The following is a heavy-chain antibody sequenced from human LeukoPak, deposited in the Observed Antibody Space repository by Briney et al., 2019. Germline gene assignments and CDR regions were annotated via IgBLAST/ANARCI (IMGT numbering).Heavy chain of an antibody. V-gene: IGHV3-74*01. J-gene: IGHJ4*02. D-gene: IGHD1-26*01. Sequence: GGSLRLSCAVSGFTFRTYWMHWVRQVPGEGLVWVPRITEDGSITNCADSVKGRFSISRDNAKNTLYLQVNSLRAEDTAVYYCGRDLGGRSGYWGQGTLVTVSS. CDR3: GRDLGGRSGY. CDR1: GFTFRTYW. CDR2: ITEDGSIT.